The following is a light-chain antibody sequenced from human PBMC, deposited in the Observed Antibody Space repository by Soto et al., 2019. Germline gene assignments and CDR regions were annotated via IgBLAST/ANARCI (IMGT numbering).Light chain of an antibody. V-gene: IGKV3D-15*01. J-gene: IGKJ4*01. CDR2: GAS. CDR3: QQYRNWPPLT. Sequence: EIVMTQSPATLSVSPGERATLSCRASQSVSSNVAWYQQKPGQAPRLLIYGASGRATGIPDRFIGSGSGTEFTLTISSLQSEDFAVYYCQQYRNWPPLTFGGGTKVEIK. CDR1: QSVSSN.